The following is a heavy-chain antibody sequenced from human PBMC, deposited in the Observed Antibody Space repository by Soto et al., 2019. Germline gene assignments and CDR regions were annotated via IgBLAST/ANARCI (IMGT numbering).Heavy chain of an antibody. J-gene: IGHJ4*02. D-gene: IGHD5-12*01. V-gene: IGHV3-53*01. CDR3: HGYGY. CDR2: IYSGGST. CDR1: GFSVTANY. Sequence: EVQVVVSGGGLIQPGGSLRLSCEVSGFSVTANYMSWVRQAPGKGLEWVSVIYSGGSTYYIDSVKGRFSISRDISKNTLYLQMNSLRAEDTAVYYCHGYGYWGQGTLVTVSS.